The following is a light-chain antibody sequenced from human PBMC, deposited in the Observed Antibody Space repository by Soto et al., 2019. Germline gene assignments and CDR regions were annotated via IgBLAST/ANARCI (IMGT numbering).Light chain of an antibody. V-gene: IGKV1-39*01. CDR2: GAS. CDR3: QQRYSTPRT. J-gene: IGKJ2*01. Sequence: DIQMTQSPSSLSASVGDRVTITCRASQSINSYLNWYQQEPGRAPKLLIYGASSLQSGVPSRFSGSGSGTDFTLTISSLQPEDCATYYCQQRYSTPRTFGQGTRLQIK. CDR1: QSINSY.